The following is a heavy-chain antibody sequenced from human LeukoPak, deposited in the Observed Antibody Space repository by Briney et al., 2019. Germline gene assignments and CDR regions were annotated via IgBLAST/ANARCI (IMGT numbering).Heavy chain of an antibody. Sequence: GGSLRLSCVASGFTFSSFAMSWVRQAPGKGLEWVSAISQSSTATYYGDSVKGRSSISRDNSRNTVYLQMNSLRAEDTALYYCAKDRYNTVMVSFDYWGQGTLVTVSS. CDR3: AKDRYNTVMVSFDY. CDR2: ISQSSTAT. CDR1: GFTFSSFA. J-gene: IGHJ4*02. D-gene: IGHD5-18*01. V-gene: IGHV3-23*01.